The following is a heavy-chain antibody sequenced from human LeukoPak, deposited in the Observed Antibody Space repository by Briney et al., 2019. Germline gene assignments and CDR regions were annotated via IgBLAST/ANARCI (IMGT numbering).Heavy chain of an antibody. Sequence: GGSLRLSCAASGFTVSSNYMSWVRQAPGKGLEWVSVIYSGGSTYYADSVKGRFTISRDNSKNTLYLQMNSLRAEDTAVYYCARSGSPTSPVDYWGQGTLVTVSS. CDR1: GFTVSSNY. CDR3: ARSGSPTSPVDY. V-gene: IGHV3-53*01. CDR2: IYSGGST. J-gene: IGHJ4*02. D-gene: IGHD3-10*01.